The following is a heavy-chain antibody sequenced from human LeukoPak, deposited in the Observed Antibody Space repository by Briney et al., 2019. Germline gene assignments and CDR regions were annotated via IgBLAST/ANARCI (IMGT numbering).Heavy chain of an antibody. CDR3: ARDPGEADN. J-gene: IGHJ4*02. CDR1: GFTFSSYS. V-gene: IGHV3-21*01. D-gene: IGHD7-27*01. CDR2: ITGRNNI. Sequence: GGSLILSCAASGFTFSSYSMNWVRQAPGKGLEWVSSITGRNNIFYADSVKGRFTISRDNAKNSLYLQMNSLTAEDTAVYYCARDPGEADNWGQGTLVTVSS.